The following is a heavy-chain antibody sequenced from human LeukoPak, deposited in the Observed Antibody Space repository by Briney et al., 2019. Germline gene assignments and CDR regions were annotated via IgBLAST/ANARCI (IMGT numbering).Heavy chain of an antibody. CDR3: ARLSDATLYGGNSEFDY. J-gene: IGHJ4*02. CDR2: IYYSGST. Sequence: IPSQTLSLTCTVSGGSISSGGYYWSWIRQHPGKGLEWIGYIYYSGSTYYNPSLKSRVTISVDTSKNQFSLKLSSVTAADTAVYYCARLSDATLYGGNSEFDYWGQGTLVTVSS. CDR1: GGSISSGGYY. V-gene: IGHV4-31*03. D-gene: IGHD4-23*01.